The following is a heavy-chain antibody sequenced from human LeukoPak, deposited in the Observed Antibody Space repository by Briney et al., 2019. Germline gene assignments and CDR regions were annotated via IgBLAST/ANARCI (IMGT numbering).Heavy chain of an antibody. J-gene: IGHJ3*02. D-gene: IGHD3-22*01. CDR2: IYYSGST. V-gene: IGHV4-59*08. CDR1: GGSISSYY. CDR3: ARLTYYYDSSDAFDI. Sequence: SETLSLTCTVSGGSISSYYLSWIRQPPGKGLEWIGYIYYSGSTNYNPSLKSRVTISVDTSKNQFSLKLSSVTAADTAVYYCARLTYYYDSSDAFDIWGQGTMVTVSS.